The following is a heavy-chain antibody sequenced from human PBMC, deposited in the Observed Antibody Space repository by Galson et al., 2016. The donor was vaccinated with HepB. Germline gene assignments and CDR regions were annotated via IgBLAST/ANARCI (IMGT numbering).Heavy chain of an antibody. D-gene: IGHD3-22*01. J-gene: IGHJ5*02. Sequence: SETLSLTCTVSGGSISSSSYYWGWIRQPPGKGLEWIGSIYYSGSTYYNPSLQSRVTISVATSKNQFSLKLSSVTAADTAVYYCARHLITMIVVVISEKKWFDPWCQGTLVTVSS. CDR3: ARHLITMIVVVISEKKWFDP. CDR2: IYYSGST. CDR1: GGSISSSSYY. V-gene: IGHV4-39*01.